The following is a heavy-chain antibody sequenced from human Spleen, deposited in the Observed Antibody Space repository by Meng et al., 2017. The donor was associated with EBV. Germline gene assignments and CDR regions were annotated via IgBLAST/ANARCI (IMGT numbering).Heavy chain of an antibody. CDR3: ARGLYSYDNSGNNWFDP. CDR2: INHSGST. V-gene: IGHV4-34*02. J-gene: IGHJ5*02. CDR1: GGSFSGYY. D-gene: IGHD3-22*01. Sequence: QVQLRQWGAGLLKPSETLSLTCAVYGGSFSGYYWSWIRQPPGKGLEWIGEINHSGSTNYNPSLKSRVTISVDTSKNQFSLKLSSVTAADTAVYYCARGLYSYDNSGNNWFDPWGQGTLVTVSS.